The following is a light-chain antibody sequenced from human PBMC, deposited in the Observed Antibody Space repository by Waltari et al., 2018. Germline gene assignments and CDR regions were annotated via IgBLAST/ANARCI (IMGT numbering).Light chain of an antibody. CDR1: GSNLGAGYA. CDR2: GSS. Sequence: QSVLTQPPSVSGAPGQRVTISCTGSGSNLGAGYAVHWYQQLPRAAPKPLIYGSSSRPLGVPDRFFGSTSGTSASLAIIGLQAEDEADYYCQSYDTSLSVVFGGGTKLTVL. CDR3: QSYDTSLSVV. J-gene: IGLJ3*02. V-gene: IGLV1-40*01.